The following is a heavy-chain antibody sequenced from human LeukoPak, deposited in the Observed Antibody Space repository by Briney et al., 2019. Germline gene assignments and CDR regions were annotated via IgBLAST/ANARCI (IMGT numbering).Heavy chain of an antibody. D-gene: IGHD6-13*01. V-gene: IGHV4-59*08. CDR3: AGRSDSSSWYDFDY. Sequence: SETLSLTCTVSGGSISIYYWSWIRQPPGKGLEWIGYTYYSGSTNYNPSLKSRVTISVDTSKNQFSLKLSSVTAADTAVYYCAGRSDSSSWYDFDYWGQGTLVTVSS. CDR1: GGSISIYY. CDR2: TYYSGST. J-gene: IGHJ4*02.